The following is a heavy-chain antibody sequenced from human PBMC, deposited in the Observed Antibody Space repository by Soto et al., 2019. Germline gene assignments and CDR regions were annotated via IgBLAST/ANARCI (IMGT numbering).Heavy chain of an antibody. V-gene: IGHV3-23*01. CDR2: IGESGTPT. D-gene: IGHD2-2*01. Sequence: EVQILESGGGLVQPGGSLRLSCAASGFTFSSYAMKWVRQAPGKGLEWVSLIGESGTPTYYADSVKGRFTISRDNSVNTLFLEMYSLRAEDTAVYYCARYIPGVRYYGMDVWGRGTTVTVSS. CDR1: GFTFSSYA. CDR3: ARYIPGVRYYGMDV. J-gene: IGHJ6*02.